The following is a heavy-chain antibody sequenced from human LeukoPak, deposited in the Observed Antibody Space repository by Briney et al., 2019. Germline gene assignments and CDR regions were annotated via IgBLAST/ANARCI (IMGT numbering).Heavy chain of an antibody. CDR1: GGSFSGYY. CDR2: IYSGGST. D-gene: IGHD4-17*01. CDR3: ARDSLNGDYAFDY. V-gene: IGHV3-66*01. J-gene: IGHJ4*02. Sequence: ETLSLTCAVYGGSFSGYYWSWVRQAPGKGLEWVSVIYSGGSTYYADSVKGRFTISRDNSKNTLYLQMNSLRAEDTAVYYCARDSLNGDYAFDYWGQGTLVTVSS.